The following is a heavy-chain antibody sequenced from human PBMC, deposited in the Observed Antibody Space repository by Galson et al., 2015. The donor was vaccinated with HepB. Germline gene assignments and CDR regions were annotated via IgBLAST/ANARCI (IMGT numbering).Heavy chain of an antibody. CDR3: ARLAAVADLNHDY. CDR1: GGTFSSYA. CDR2: IIPIFGTA. J-gene: IGHJ4*02. V-gene: IGHV1-69*13. Sequence: SVKVSCKASGGTFSSYAISWVRQAPGQGLEWMGGIIPIFGTANYAQKFQGRVTITADESTSTAYMELSSLRSEDTAVYYCARLAAVADLNHDYWGQGTLVTVSS. D-gene: IGHD6-19*01.